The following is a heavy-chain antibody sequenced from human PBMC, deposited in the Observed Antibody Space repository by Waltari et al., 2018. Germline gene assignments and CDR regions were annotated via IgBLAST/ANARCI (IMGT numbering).Heavy chain of an antibody. V-gene: IGHV4-34*01. CDR1: GGSFSGYY. CDR2: INHSVST. Sequence: QVQLQQWGAGLLKPSETLSLTCAVYGGSFSGYYWSWIRQPPGKGLEWIGEINHSVSTNYNPSLKSRVTISVDTSKNQFSLKLSSVTAADTAVYYCARTIAARLIYYYYYYMDVWGKGTTVTVSS. J-gene: IGHJ6*03. D-gene: IGHD6-6*01. CDR3: ARTIAARLIYYYYYYMDV.